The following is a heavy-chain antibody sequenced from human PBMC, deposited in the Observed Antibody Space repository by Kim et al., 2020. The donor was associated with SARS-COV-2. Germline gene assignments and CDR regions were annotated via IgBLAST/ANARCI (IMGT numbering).Heavy chain of an antibody. J-gene: IGHJ4*02. V-gene: IGHV4-39*01. CDR2: IYYSGST. D-gene: IGHD3-10*01. Sequence: SETLSLTCTVSGGSISSSSYYWGWIRQPPGKGLEWIGSIYYSGSTYYNPSLKSRVTISVDTSKNQFSRKLSSVTAADTAVYYCARAPLYPGARYYFDYWGQGTLVTVSS. CDR3: ARAPLYPGARYYFDY. CDR1: GGSISSSSYY.